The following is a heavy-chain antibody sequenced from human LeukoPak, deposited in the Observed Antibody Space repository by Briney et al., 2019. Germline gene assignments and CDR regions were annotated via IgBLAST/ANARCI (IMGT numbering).Heavy chain of an antibody. CDR3: AKDGGLWVSAHWGDS. Sequence: GGSLRLSCAASGFTFSSYGMHWVRQAPGKGLEWVAVIWYDGSNKYYADSVKGRFTVSRDNSKNTLFLQMNSLRAEDTAVYYCAKDGGLWVSAHWGDSWGRGTLVTVSS. CDR1: GFTFSSYG. J-gene: IGHJ4*02. CDR2: IWYDGSNK. D-gene: IGHD7-27*01. V-gene: IGHV3-33*06.